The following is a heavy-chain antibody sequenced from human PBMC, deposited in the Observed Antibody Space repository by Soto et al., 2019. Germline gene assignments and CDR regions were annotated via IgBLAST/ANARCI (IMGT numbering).Heavy chain of an antibody. CDR3: ARVVSCGWYWARYYYYGMDV. CDR1: GFTFSSYA. CDR2: ISYDGSNK. J-gene: IGHJ6*02. Sequence: QVQLVESGGGVVQPGRSLSLSCAASGFTFSSYAMHWVRQAPGKGLEWVAVISYDGSNKYYADSVKGRFTISRDNSKNTLYLQMNSLRAEDTAVYFCARVVSCGWYWARYYYYGMDVWGQGTTATVS. D-gene: IGHD6-19*01. V-gene: IGHV3-30-3*01.